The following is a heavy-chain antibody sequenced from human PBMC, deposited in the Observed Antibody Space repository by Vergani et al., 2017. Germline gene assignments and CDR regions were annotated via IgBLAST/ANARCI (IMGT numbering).Heavy chain of an antibody. CDR1: GFTFSSYA. Sequence: QVQLVESGGGVVQPGRSLRLSCAASGFTFSSYAMHWVRQAPGKGLEWVAVISYDGSNKYYADSVKGRFTISRDNSKNTLYLQMNSLRAEDTAVYYCARVIKVATIDWRDYYGMDVWGQGTTVTVSS. D-gene: IGHD5-12*01. J-gene: IGHJ6*02. V-gene: IGHV3-30-3*01. CDR3: ARVIKVATIDWRDYYGMDV. CDR2: ISYDGSNK.